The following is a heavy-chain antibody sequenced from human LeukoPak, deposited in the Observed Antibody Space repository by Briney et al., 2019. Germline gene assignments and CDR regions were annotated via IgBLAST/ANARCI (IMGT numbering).Heavy chain of an antibody. J-gene: IGHJ4*02. CDR3: ARDSSVVVAATGELFDY. CDR2: INPNSGGT. CDR1: GYTFTGCY. D-gene: IGHD2-15*01. V-gene: IGHV1-2*02. Sequence: ASVKVSCKASGYTFTGCYMHWVRQAPGQGLEWMGWINPNSGGTNYAQKFQGRVTMTRDTSISTAYMELSRLRSDDAAVYYCARDSSVVVAATGELFDYWGQGTLVTVSS.